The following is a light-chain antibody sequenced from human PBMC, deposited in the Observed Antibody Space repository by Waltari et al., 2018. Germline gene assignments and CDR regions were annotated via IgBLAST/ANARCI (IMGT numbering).Light chain of an antibody. CDR3: HQHNNWPYT. J-gene: IGKJ2*01. V-gene: IGKV3-11*01. CDR2: DIS. CDR1: QSVSRY. Sequence: EIVLTQSPATLSFFPGERVTLSCRASQSVSRYMAWYQQKPGQAPRLLIYDISNRATGIPARFSGSGSGSDFTLTISSLEPEDFAVYYCHQHNNWPYTFGQGTKLEL.